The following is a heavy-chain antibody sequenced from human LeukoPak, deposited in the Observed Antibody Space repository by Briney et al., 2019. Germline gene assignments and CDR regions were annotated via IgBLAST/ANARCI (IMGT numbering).Heavy chain of an antibody. J-gene: IGHJ3*02. V-gene: IGHV4-34*01. CDR2: INHSGST. CDR3: ARDVPMHYDSSGDAFDI. CDR1: GGSFSGYY. Sequence: SETLSLTCAVYGGSFSGYYWSWIRQPPGKGLEWIGEINHSGSTNYNPSLKSRVTISVDTSKNQFSLKLSSVTAADTAVYYCARDVPMHYDSSGDAFDIWGQGTMVTVSS. D-gene: IGHD3-22*01.